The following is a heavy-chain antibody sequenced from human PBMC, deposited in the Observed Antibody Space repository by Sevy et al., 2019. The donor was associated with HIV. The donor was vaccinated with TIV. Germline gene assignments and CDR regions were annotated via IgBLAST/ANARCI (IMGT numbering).Heavy chain of an antibody. V-gene: IGHV4-39*01. CDR1: GGSISSSSYY. CDR2: IYYSGST. D-gene: IGHD3-22*01. CDR3: ARHSNPYDSSGYYPNWFDP. J-gene: IGHJ5*02. Sequence: SETLSVTCTVSGGSISSSSYYWGWIRQPPGKGLEWIGSIYYSGSTYYNPSLKSRVTISVDTSKNQFSLKLSSVTAADTAVYYCARHSNPYDSSGYYPNWFDPWGQGTLVTVSS.